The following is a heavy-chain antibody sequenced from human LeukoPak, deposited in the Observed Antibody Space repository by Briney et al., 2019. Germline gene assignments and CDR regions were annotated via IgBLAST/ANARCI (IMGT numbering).Heavy chain of an antibody. D-gene: IGHD5-18*01. V-gene: IGHV4-59*08. J-gene: IGHJ5*02. CDR3: ARLGGRFGYSFSS. Sequence: SETLSLTCTVSGDSISTYYWSWIRQPSGKGLEWIGYIYYTGSTNYNPSLKSRVTISVDTSKNQFSLELSSVTAADTAVYYCARLGGRFGYSFSSWGQGTLVSVSS. CDR1: GDSISTYY. CDR2: IYYTGST.